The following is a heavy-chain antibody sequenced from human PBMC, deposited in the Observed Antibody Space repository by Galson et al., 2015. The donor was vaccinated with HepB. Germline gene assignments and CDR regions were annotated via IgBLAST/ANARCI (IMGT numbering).Heavy chain of an antibody. CDR1: GFAFSSYG. CDR3: AKTHSDYVWGSFRPDAFHI. J-gene: IGHJ3*02. D-gene: IGHD3-16*02. Sequence: SLRLSCAASGFAFSSYGMHWVRQAPGKGLEWLTVISYDGSKKYYADSVKGRFTISRDNSKSILYLQVSSLRAEDTAVYHCAKTHSDYVWGSFRPDAFHIWGQGTVVTVSS. V-gene: IGHV3-30*18. CDR2: ISYDGSKK.